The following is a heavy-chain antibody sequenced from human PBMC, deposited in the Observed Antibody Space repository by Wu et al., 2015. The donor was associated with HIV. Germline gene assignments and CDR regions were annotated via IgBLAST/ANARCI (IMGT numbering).Heavy chain of an antibody. CDR1: GYTFTSYA. D-gene: IGHD6-13*01. V-gene: IGHV1-69*18. CDR2: IIPFFGTA. Sequence: QVQLVQSGAEVKKPGASVKVSCKASGYTFTSYAISWVRQAPGQGLEWMGRIIPFFGTANYAQKFQGRVTITADESTSTAYMELSSLRSEDTAVYYCAGRSERSSSWLLDHWGQGTLVTVSS. J-gene: IGHJ4*02. CDR3: AGRSERSSSWLLDH.